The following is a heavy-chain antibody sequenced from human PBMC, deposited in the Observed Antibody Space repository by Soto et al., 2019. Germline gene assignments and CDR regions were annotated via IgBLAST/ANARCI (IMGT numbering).Heavy chain of an antibody. CDR3: VRGYYDTSGQSNTFDI. J-gene: IGHJ3*02. D-gene: IGHD3-22*01. Sequence: SETLSLTCTASGVSISSSYWSWIRQSPGKGLEWIGYVYYSGSTNYNPSLKSRVTISVDTSKNQFSLKLSSVTAADTAVYYCVRGYYDTSGQSNTFDIWGQGTMVTVSS. CDR1: GVSISSSY. V-gene: IGHV4-59*01. CDR2: VYYSGST.